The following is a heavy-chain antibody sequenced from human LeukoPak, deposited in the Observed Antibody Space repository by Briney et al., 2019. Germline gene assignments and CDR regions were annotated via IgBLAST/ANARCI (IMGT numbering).Heavy chain of an antibody. CDR1: GFTFGDYA. V-gene: IGHV3-49*03. J-gene: IGHJ4*02. CDR2: IRSKAYGETA. Sequence: GGSLRLSCTASGFTFGDYAMSWIRQAPGKGLEWVGFIRSKAYGETADYAASVKGRFTISRDDSKAIAYLQTNSLKTEDTAVYYCTREADYVWGSYRKFDYWGQGTLVTVSS. D-gene: IGHD3-16*02. CDR3: TREADYVWGSYRKFDY.